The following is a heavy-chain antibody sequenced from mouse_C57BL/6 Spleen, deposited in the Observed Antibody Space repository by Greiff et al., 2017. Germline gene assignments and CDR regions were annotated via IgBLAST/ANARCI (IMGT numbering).Heavy chain of an antibody. D-gene: IGHD2-4*01. CDR2: IDPSYSYT. CDR1: GYTFTGYW. V-gene: IGHV1-59*01. J-gene: IGHJ3*01. Sequence: VQLQQSGAELMKPGASVKLSCKATGYTFTGYWIEWVKQRPGQGLEWIGVIDPSYSYTNYNQKFKGKATLTVDTSSSTAYMQLSSLTSEDSAVYYCARGDDYDHWGQGTLVTVSA. CDR3: ARGDDYDH.